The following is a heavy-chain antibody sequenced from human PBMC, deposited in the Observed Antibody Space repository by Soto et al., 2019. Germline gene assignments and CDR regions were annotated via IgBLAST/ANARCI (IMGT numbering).Heavy chain of an antibody. V-gene: IGHV3-7*01. Sequence: EVQLVESGGGLVQPGGSLRLSCAASGFTFSSYWMSWVRQAPGKGLEWVANIKQDRSEKYYVDSVKGRFTISRDNAKNSLYLQMNSLRAEDTAVYYCARSIAARLNWFDPWGQGTLVTVSS. CDR1: GFTFSSYW. J-gene: IGHJ5*02. D-gene: IGHD6-6*01. CDR2: IKQDRSEK. CDR3: ARSIAARLNWFDP.